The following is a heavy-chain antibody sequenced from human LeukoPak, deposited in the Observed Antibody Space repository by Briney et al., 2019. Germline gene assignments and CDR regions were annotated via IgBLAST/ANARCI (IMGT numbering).Heavy chain of an antibody. J-gene: IGHJ4*02. CDR2: IYYSGSA. Sequence: SETLSLTCTVSGGSISSSTYYWGWIRQPPGKGLEWIGTIYYSGSAYYNPSLKSRVTISVDTSKNRFSLKVSSVTAADTAVYYCARGLVKDYVWGSYRLYYFDYWGQGTLVTVSS. CDR3: ARGLVKDYVWGSYRLYYFDY. V-gene: IGHV4-39*01. CDR1: GGSISSSTYY. D-gene: IGHD3-16*02.